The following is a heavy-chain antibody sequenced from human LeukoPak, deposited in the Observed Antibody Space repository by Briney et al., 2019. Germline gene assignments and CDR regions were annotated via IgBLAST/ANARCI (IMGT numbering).Heavy chain of an antibody. J-gene: IGHJ4*02. CDR2: ISYDGSNK. Sequence: GGSLRLSCAASGFTFSSYAMHWVRQTPGKGLEWVTVISYDGSNKYYADSVKGRFTISRDNSKNTLYLQMNSLRAEDTAVYYCAGDRTEGHFYGDYVGYFDYWGQGTLVTVSS. D-gene: IGHD4-17*01. V-gene: IGHV3-30-3*01. CDR1: GFTFSSYA. CDR3: AGDRTEGHFYGDYVGYFDY.